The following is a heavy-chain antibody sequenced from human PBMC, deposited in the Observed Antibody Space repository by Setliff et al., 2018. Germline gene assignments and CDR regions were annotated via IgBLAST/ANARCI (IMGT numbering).Heavy chain of an antibody. CDR3: ARDILLVEGVSVTGCWFDP. CDR2: ISAHTGNT. D-gene: IGHD3-9*01. CDR1: GYTFSDYG. V-gene: IGHV1-18*01. J-gene: IGHJ5*02. Sequence: GASVKVSCKTSGYTFSDYGIAWVRQAPGQGLEWMGWISAHTGNTFYSPKFHGRVTLTTDTSTSTAYMELRSLGSDDTAVYYCARDILLVEGVSVTGCWFDPWGQGALVTVSS.